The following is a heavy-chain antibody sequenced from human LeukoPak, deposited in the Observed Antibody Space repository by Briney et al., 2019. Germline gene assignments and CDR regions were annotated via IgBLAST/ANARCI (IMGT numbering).Heavy chain of an antibody. D-gene: IGHD4-17*01. V-gene: IGHV1-46*01. CDR3: AAASGLRPWYYYGMDV. Sequence: EASVKVSCKASGYIFTSYSIHWVRQAPGQGLEWMGIINPSSGSTTYAQKFQERVTITRDMSTSTAYMELSSLRSEDTAVYYCAAASGLRPWYYYGMDVWGQGTTVTVSS. CDR1: GYIFTSYS. CDR2: INPSSGST. J-gene: IGHJ6*02.